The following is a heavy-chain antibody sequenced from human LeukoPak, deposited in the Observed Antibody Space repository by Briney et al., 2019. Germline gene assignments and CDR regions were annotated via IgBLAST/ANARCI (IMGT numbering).Heavy chain of an antibody. CDR1: GGSISSSNW. Sequence: PSETLPLTCAVSGGSISSSNWWSWVRQPPGKGLEWIGEIYHSGSTNYNPSLKSRVTISVDKSKNQFSLKLSSVTAADTAVYYCARESGSGWYYFDYWGQGTLVTVSS. D-gene: IGHD6-19*01. V-gene: IGHV4-4*02. J-gene: IGHJ4*02. CDR2: IYHSGST. CDR3: ARESGSGWYYFDY.